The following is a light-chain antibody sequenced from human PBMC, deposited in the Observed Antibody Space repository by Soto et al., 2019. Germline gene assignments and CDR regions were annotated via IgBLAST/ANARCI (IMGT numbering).Light chain of an antibody. V-gene: IGKV1-5*01. CDR1: QSISSW. J-gene: IGKJ1*01. Sequence: DIPMTQSPSTLSASVGDRVTITCRASQSISSWLAWYQQKPGKAPKLLIYDASSLESGVPSRFSGSGSGTEFTLTISSLQPDYFATYYCQQYNSSWTFGQGTKVEIK. CDR2: DAS. CDR3: QQYNSSWT.